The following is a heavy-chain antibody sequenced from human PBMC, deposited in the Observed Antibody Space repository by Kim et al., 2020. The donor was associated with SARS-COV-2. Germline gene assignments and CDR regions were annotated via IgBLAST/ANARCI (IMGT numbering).Heavy chain of an antibody. Sequence: SETLSLTCTVSGGSISSGGYYWSWIRQHPGKGLEWIGYIYYSGSTYYNPSLKSRVTISVDTSKNQFSLKLSSVTAADTAVYYCARGIMVRGPLGPFDPWGQGTLVTVSS. V-gene: IGHV4-31*03. CDR2: IYYSGST. CDR1: GGSISSGGYY. CDR3: ARGIMVRGPLGPFDP. D-gene: IGHD3-10*01. J-gene: IGHJ5*02.